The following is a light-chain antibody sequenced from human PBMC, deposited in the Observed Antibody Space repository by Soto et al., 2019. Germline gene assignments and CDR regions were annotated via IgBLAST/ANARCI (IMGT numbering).Light chain of an antibody. CDR1: QGINSY. V-gene: IGKV1-9*01. CDR3: QQLESYPST. J-gene: IGKJ4*01. Sequence: DIQLTQSPSFLSASVGDRVTITCRASQGINSYLAWYQQTPGKAPKLLIYATSTLQTGVPSRFSGSGSGTEFTLTISSLQPEDFATYYCQQLESYPSTFGGGTKVAIK. CDR2: ATS.